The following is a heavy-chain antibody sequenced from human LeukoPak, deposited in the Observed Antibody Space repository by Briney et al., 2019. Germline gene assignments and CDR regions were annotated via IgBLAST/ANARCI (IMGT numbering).Heavy chain of an antibody. V-gene: IGHV3-7*01. J-gene: IGHJ4*02. CDR1: GFTFATYW. CDR3: ARAHDYVGY. CDR2: INQDGSET. Sequence: GGSLRLSCAASGFTFATYWMSWVRQAPGKGLEWVANINQDGSETCYVDSVKGRFTTSRDNAKNSLYMQMNSLRAEDTAVYYCARAHDYVGYWGQGTLVTVSS.